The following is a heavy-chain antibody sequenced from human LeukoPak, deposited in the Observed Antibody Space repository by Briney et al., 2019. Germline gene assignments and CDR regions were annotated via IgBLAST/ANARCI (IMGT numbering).Heavy chain of an antibody. CDR2: IYYSGST. J-gene: IGHJ6*03. V-gene: IGHV4-39*01. CDR3: ARLRGETARGYSGYDMNYYYYYYMDV. Sequence: PSETLSLTCTVSAGSISSSTYYWGWIRQPPEKGLEWIGTIYYSGSTYYHPSLKSRVAISVDTSKNQFSLKLSSVTAADTAVYYCARLRGETARGYSGYDMNYYYYYYMDVWGKGTTVTVSS. D-gene: IGHD5-12*01. CDR1: AGSISSSTYY.